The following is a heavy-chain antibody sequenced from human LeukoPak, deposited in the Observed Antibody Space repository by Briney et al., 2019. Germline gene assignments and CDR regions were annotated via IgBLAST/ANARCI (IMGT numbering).Heavy chain of an antibody. V-gene: IGHV3-11*06. CDR1: GFTFSDYY. Sequence: PGGSLRLSCAASGFTFSDYYMSWIRQAPGKGLEWVSYISSSSSYTNYADSVKGRFTISRDNAKNSLCLQMNSLRAEDTAVYYCARAEVDTAMVTWFDYWGQGTLVTVSS. D-gene: IGHD5-18*01. CDR2: ISSSSSYT. J-gene: IGHJ4*02. CDR3: ARAEVDTAMVTWFDY.